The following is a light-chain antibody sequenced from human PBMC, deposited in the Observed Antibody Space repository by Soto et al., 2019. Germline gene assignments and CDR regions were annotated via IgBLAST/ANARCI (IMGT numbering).Light chain of an antibody. Sequence: EIVVTQLPANRCSSLGERAPLSCGASQSVGSSYLAWYQQKPGLAPRLLIYGTSTRATGVPDRFSGSGSLTDFALPINILPPADCPTYYCQLCYITPHAFGQGAKV. CDR1: QSVGSSY. CDR2: GTS. J-gene: IGKJ1*01. CDR3: QLCYITPHA. V-gene: IGKV3D-20*01.